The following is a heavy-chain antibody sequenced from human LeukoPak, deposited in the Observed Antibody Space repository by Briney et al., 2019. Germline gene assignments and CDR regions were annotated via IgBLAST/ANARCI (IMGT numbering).Heavy chain of an antibody. CDR3: AKDPLYYYDSSGYY. D-gene: IGHD3-22*01. V-gene: IGHV3-23*01. CDR1: GFTFSSYA. Sequence: GGSLRLSCAASGFTFSSYAMSWVRQAPGKGLGWVSAISGSGGSTYYADSVKGRFTISRDNSKTTLYLQMNSLTAEDTAVYYCAKDPLYYYDSSGYYWGQGTLVTVSS. CDR2: ISGSGGST. J-gene: IGHJ4*02.